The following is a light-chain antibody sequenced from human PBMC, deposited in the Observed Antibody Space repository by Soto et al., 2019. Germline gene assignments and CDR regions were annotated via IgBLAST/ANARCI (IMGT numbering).Light chain of an antibody. CDR1: QSISSW. CDR3: QQYNSYMRT. V-gene: IGKV1-5*01. J-gene: IGKJ1*01. Sequence: DIQMTQSPSTLSASVGDRVTITCRASQSISSWLAWYQQKPGKAPKLLIYDASSLESGVPSRFSGSGSGTEFTLAIRSLQPDDFATYYCQQYNSYMRTFGQGTKVEIK. CDR2: DAS.